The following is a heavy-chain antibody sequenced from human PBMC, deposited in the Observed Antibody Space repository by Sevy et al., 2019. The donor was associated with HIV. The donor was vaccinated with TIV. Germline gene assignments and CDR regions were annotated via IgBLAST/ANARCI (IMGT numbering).Heavy chain of an antibody. CDR2: IIPILGTV. V-gene: IGHV1-69*13. CDR1: GGTFSSYG. J-gene: IGHJ4*02. D-gene: IGHD6-19*01. Sequence: ASVKVSCKASGGTFSSYGISWVRQAPGQGLEWMGGIIPILGTVNYAQKFQGRVTITADESTTTAYMELSSLRSKDTAVYYCARGGGNGWYYFDYWGQETLVTVSS. CDR3: ARGGGNGWYYFDY.